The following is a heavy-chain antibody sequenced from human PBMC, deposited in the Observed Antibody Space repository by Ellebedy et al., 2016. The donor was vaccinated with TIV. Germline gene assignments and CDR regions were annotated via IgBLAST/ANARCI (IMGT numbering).Heavy chain of an antibody. J-gene: IGHJ4*02. V-gene: IGHV3-11*06. D-gene: IGHD1-26*01. CDR2: IGVGGIYT. Sequence: GGSLRLXCATSGFPFSGYYMSWIRQAPGKGLEWTSYIGVGGIYTDYADTVKGRFTISRDNSKNTLSLQMNSLRAEDTARYYCATVRWELLGWGQGILVTVSS. CDR1: GFPFSGYY. CDR3: ATVRWELLG.